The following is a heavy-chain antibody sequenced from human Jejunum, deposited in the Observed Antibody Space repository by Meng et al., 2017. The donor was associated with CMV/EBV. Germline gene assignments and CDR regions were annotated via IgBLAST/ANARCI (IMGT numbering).Heavy chain of an antibody. J-gene: IGHJ2*01. CDR3: ARENGYEWYFDF. CDR2: TYYRSKWYN. Sequence: LQQSGPGLVKPSQTLSLTVAISGDSVSSIGAIGNRIRPSPSRGHEWLGKTYYRSKWYNDYAPSVKSRITVKPDTSKNQFSLQLNSVTPEDTAVYYCARENGYEWYFDFWGRGTLVTVSS. D-gene: IGHD6-13*01. CDR1: GDSVSSIGAI. V-gene: IGHV6-1*01.